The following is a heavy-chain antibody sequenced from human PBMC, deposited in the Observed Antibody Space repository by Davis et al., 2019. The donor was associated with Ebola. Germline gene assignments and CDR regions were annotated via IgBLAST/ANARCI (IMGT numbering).Heavy chain of an antibody. CDR2: IYYSGAT. D-gene: IGHD3-16*01. CDR3: ARHDGRLSASGWFSYYYGLDV. J-gene: IGHJ6*02. CDR1: GGSISSSSYY. V-gene: IGHV4-61*05. Sequence: SETLSLTCTVSGGSISSSSYYWSWIRQPPGKGLEWMGYIYYSGATNHIPALKSRVTMSVDVPRKQVSLTLSSVTAADTAVYYCARHDGRLSASGWFSYYYGLDVWGQGTTVTVSS.